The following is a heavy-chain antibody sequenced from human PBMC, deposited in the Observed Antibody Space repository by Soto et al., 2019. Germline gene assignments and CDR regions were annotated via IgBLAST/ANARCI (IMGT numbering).Heavy chain of an antibody. V-gene: IGHV3-64D*08. CDR3: VKGVVPAAIKDNHSLPDYYYGMDV. J-gene: IGHJ6*02. CDR2: ISSNGGST. Sequence: GGSLRLSCSASGFTFSSYAMHWVRQAPGKGLEYVSAISSNGGSTYYADSVKGRFTISRDNSKNTLYLQMSSLRAEDTAVYYCVKGVVPAAIKDNHSLPDYYYGMDVWGQGTTVTVSS. D-gene: IGHD2-2*01. CDR1: GFTFSSYA.